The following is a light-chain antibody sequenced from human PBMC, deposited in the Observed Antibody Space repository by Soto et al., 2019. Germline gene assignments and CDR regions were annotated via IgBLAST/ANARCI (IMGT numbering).Light chain of an antibody. CDR3: QQDVSIPLT. CDR2: DAS. V-gene: IGKV3-20*01. J-gene: IGKJ4*01. CDR1: QSVGTY. Sequence: IVLTQSPGTLSLSPGSRATISCLVSQSVGTYLAWYQQKPGQAPRLLIYDASSRASGIPDRFSGSGSGTDFTLNISRVEPEDVGVYYCQQDVSIPLTFGRGTKVDI.